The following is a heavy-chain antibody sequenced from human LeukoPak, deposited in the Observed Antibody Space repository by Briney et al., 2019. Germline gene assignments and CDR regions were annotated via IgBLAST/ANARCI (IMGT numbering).Heavy chain of an antibody. CDR3: ARDPYCSGGSCQGGYWYFDL. CDR2: ISSSGSTI. CDR1: GFTFSSYA. Sequence: GGSLRLSCAASGFTFSSYAMSWVRQAPGKGLEWVSYISSSGSTIYYADSVKGRFTISRDNAKNSLYLQMNSLRAEDTAVYYCARDPYCSGGSCQGGYWYFDLWGRGTLVTVSS. V-gene: IGHV3-48*03. D-gene: IGHD2-15*01. J-gene: IGHJ2*01.